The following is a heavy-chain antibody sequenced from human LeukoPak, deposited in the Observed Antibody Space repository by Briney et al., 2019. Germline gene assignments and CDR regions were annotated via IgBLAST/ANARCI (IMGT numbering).Heavy chain of an antibody. V-gene: IGHV3-21*04. Sequence: GGSLRLSCAASGFTFSSYTMNWVRQAPGKGLEWVSSIRSSSSYIYYADSVKGRFTISRDNSKNTLYLQMDNLRAEDTAVYYCARDGAAAASGTWAWGQGTLVTVSS. D-gene: IGHD6-13*01. CDR1: GFTFSSYT. J-gene: IGHJ5*02. CDR3: ARDGAAAASGTWA. CDR2: IRSSSSYI.